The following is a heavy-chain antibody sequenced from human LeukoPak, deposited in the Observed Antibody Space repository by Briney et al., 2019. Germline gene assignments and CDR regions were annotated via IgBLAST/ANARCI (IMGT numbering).Heavy chain of an antibody. CDR1: GYTFTSYG. J-gene: IGHJ4*02. CDR3: ARSSGEWLFPEALNY. CDR2: ISAYNGNT. Sequence: ASVKVSCKASGYTFTSYGVSWVRQAPGQGLEWMGWISAYNGNTNYAQKLQGRVTMTTDTSTSTAYMELRSLRSDDTAVYYCARSSGEWLFPEALNYWGQGTLVTVSS. V-gene: IGHV1-18*01. D-gene: IGHD3-3*01.